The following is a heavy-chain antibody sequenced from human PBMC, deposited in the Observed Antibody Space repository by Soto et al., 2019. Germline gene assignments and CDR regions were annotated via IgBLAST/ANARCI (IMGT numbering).Heavy chain of an antibody. CDR3: ANVNSVWFGPGDV. D-gene: IGHD3-10*01. J-gene: IGHJ6*04. CDR1: GFTFSSYA. CDR2: ISGSGGST. Sequence: EVQLLESGGGLVQPGGSLRLSCAASGFTFSSYAMSWVRQAPGKGLEWVSAISGSGGSTYYADSVKGRFTISRDNPKNALYLQMNSLRAEDTAVYYCANVNSVWFGPGDVWGKGTTVTVSS. V-gene: IGHV3-23*01.